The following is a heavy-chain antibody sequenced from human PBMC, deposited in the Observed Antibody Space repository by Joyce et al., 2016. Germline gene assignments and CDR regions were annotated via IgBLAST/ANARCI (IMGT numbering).Heavy chain of an antibody. CDR3: ARGRRDTMVQGAWFDP. V-gene: IGHV6-1*01. Sequence: QVQLQQSGPGLVKPSQTLSLTCAISGDSVSRNSAACNWIRQSPSIGLEWLGRTYYRSKWYNDYAVSVRIRITINPDTSKNQCSLHLSSVIPDDTAVYYCARGRRDTMVQGAWFDPWGQGSLVTVSS. CDR2: TYYRSKWYN. CDR1: GDSVSRNSAA. J-gene: IGHJ5*02. D-gene: IGHD3-10*01.